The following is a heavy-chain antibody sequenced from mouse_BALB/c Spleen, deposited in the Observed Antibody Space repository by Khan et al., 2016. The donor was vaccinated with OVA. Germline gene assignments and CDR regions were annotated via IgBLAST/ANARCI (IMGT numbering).Heavy chain of an antibody. Sequence: VELVESGAELAKPRASVKMSCKASGYTFTSYWMHWVKQRPGQGLEWIGYINPSTGYTEYNQRFKDKATLTADKSSSTAYMQLSSLTSEESAVYYCANHGSSSAWLTYWGQGTLVTVSA. V-gene: IGHV1-7*01. J-gene: IGHJ3*01. CDR2: INPSTGYT. CDR3: ANHGSSSAWLTY. CDR1: GYTFTSYW. D-gene: IGHD1-1*01.